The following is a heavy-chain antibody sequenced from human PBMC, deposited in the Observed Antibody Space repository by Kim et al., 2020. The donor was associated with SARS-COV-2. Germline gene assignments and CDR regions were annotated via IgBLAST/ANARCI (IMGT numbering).Heavy chain of an antibody. D-gene: IGHD4-17*01. CDR3: ARRVDYGGAFDI. J-gene: IGHJ3*02. V-gene: IGHV4-39*01. Sequence: NPPSLKSRVTTSVDTSKNQFSRKLSSGTAADAAVYYCARRVDYGGAFDIWGQGTMVTVSS.